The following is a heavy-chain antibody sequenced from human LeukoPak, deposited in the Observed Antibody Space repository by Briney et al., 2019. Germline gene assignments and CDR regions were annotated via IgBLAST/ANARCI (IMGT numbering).Heavy chain of an antibody. CDR1: GLTFSSYG. J-gene: IGHJ4*02. V-gene: IGHV3-33*01. D-gene: IGHD6-6*01. Sequence: GGSLRLSCAASGLTFSSYGMHWVRQAPGKGLEWVAVIWYDGSNKYYADSVKGRFTISRDNSKNTLYLQMNSLRAEDTAVYYCARDRSSSSSPFDYWGQGTLVTVSS. CDR2: IWYDGSNK. CDR3: ARDRSSSSSPFDY.